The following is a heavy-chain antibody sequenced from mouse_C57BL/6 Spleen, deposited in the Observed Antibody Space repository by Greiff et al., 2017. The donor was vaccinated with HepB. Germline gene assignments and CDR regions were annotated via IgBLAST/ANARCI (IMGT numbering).Heavy chain of an antibody. Sequence: QVQLKESGTELVKPGASVKLSCKASGYTFTSYWMHWVKQRPGQGLEWIGNINPSNGGTNYNEKFKSKATLTVDKSSSTAYMQLSSLTSEDSAVYYWARPYDYDGRVFAYWGQGTLVTVSA. CDR3: ARPYDYDGRVFAY. J-gene: IGHJ3*01. V-gene: IGHV1-53*01. CDR1: GYTFTSYW. CDR2: INPSNGGT. D-gene: IGHD2-4*01.